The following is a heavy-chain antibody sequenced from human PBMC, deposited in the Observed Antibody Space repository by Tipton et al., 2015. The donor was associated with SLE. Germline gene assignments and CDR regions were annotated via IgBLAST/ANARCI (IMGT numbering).Heavy chain of an antibody. CDR1: GFTFSSFG. D-gene: IGHD5-18*01. CDR2: IWYDGSKK. Sequence: SLRLSCAGSGFTFSSFGMHWVRQAPGKGLEWVALIWYDGSKKYYADSVKGRFTISRDNSVGTLYLEMNSLRAEDTAVYYCAKDLNTAMVWGQGTLVTVSS. V-gene: IGHV3-30*02. CDR3: AKDLNTAMV. J-gene: IGHJ4*02.